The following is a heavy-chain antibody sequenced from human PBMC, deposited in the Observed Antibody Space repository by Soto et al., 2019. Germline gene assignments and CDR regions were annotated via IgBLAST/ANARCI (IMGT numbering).Heavy chain of an antibody. CDR1: RYTFTSHG. Sequence: QIQLMQSGGDVNTPGASLKVSCTTSRYTFTSHGIAWVRQAPGQGLEWMGWISTFNGKTDYAQKFQGRVTMTADTITSTVHMELRSLRSDDTGVYYCARLLTEGATFREDAFDLWGPGTKVTVSS. J-gene: IGHJ3*01. D-gene: IGHD3-9*01. CDR3: ARLLTEGATFREDAFDL. CDR2: ISTFNGKT. V-gene: IGHV1-18*01.